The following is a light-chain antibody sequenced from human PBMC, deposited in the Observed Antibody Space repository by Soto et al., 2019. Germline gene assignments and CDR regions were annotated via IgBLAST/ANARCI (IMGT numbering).Light chain of an antibody. V-gene: IGLV2-8*01. CDR3: LYYAGSAYV. CDR2: EVT. Sequence: QSALTQPPSASGSPGQSVTISCTGTSSDVGGYDYVSWYQQYPGKTPKLMIFEVTKRPSGVPDRFSGSKSGNTASLTFSGLAADEAADYCSLYYAGSAYVFGTGTKLTVL. CDR1: SSDVGGYDY. J-gene: IGLJ1*01.